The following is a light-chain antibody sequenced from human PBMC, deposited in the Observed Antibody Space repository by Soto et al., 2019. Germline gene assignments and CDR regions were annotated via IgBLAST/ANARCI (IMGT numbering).Light chain of an antibody. V-gene: IGLV1-40*01. Sequence: QAVVTQPPSVSGAPGQRVTISCTGSSSNIGAGYDVHWYQLLPGTAPKLLIYGNINRPSGVPDRFSGSKSGTSASLAITGLQAEDEADYYCQSYDSSLSGVLFGGGTKLTVL. J-gene: IGLJ2*01. CDR3: QSYDSSLSGVL. CDR1: SSNIGAGYD. CDR2: GNI.